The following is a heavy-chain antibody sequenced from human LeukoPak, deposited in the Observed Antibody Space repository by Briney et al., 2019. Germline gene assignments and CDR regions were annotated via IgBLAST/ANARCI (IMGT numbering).Heavy chain of an antibody. CDR1: GFTVSSNY. D-gene: IGHD3-22*01. J-gene: IGHJ3*02. Sequence: GGSLRLSCAASGFTVSSNYMGWVRQAPGKGLEWASVLYSGGSTYYPDSVKGRFTISRDNSQNTLNLQMDSLRPEDTAVYYCARLSDSSIYGAFDIWGHGTMVTVSS. CDR2: LYSGGST. CDR3: ARLSDSSIYGAFDI. V-gene: IGHV3-66*02.